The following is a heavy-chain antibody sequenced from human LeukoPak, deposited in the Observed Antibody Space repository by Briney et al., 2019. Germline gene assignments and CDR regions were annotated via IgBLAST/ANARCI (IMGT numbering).Heavy chain of an antibody. CDR2: IYYTGST. D-gene: IGHD3-22*01. J-gene: IGHJ6*02. Sequence: SETLSLTCTVSGGSISSASYFWGWIRQPPGKGLEWIGRIYYTGSTYYNPSLKSRVTISVDTSRNQFSLKLSSLTAADTAVYYCARDVYYYDSSGYYTYYYYYGMDVWGQGTTVTVSS. CDR1: GGSISSASYF. CDR3: ARDVYYYDSSGYYTYYYYYGMDV. V-gene: IGHV4-39*02.